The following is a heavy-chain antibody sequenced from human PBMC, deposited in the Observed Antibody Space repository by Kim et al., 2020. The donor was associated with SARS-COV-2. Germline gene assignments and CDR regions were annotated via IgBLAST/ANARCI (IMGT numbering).Heavy chain of an antibody. CDR3: ARGVIITFSLDY. V-gene: IGHV3-33*01. Sequence: GGSLRLSCAASGFTFSSYGMHWVRQAPGKGLEWVAVIWYDGSNKYYADSVKGRFTISRDNSKNTLYLQMNSLRAEDTAVYYCARGVIITFSLDYWGQGTLVTVSS. J-gene: IGHJ4*02. CDR2: IWYDGSNK. D-gene: IGHD3-10*01. CDR1: GFTFSSYG.